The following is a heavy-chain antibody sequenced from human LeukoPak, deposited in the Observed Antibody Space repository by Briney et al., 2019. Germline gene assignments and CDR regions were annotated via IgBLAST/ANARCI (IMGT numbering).Heavy chain of an antibody. Sequence: SETLSLTCAVYGGSFSGYYWSWIRQPPGKGLEWIGEINHSGSTNYNPSLQSRVTISVDTSKNQFSLKLSSVTAADTAVYYCARVGVVPAAMMGTYYYYYMDVWGKGTTVTVSS. J-gene: IGHJ6*03. D-gene: IGHD2-2*01. CDR3: ARVGVVPAAMMGTYYYYYMDV. CDR2: INHSGST. V-gene: IGHV4-34*01. CDR1: GGSFSGYY.